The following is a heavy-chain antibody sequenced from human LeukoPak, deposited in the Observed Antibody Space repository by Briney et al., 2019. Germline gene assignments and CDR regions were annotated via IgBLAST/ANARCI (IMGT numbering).Heavy chain of an antibody. CDR2: IYYSGST. J-gene: IGHJ6*02. Sequence: PSETLSLTCTASGGSISTYYWSWIRQPPGKGLEWLGYIYYSGSTNYNPSLKSRVTISVDTSKNQFSLKLSSVTAADTAVYYCARHHNYYYGMDVWGQGTTVTVSS. V-gene: IGHV4-59*08. CDR1: GGSISTYY. CDR3: ARHHNYYYGMDV.